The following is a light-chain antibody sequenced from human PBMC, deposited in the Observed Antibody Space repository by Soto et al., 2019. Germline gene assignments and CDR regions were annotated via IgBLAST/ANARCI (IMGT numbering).Light chain of an antibody. CDR3: QQYNSWPLT. CDR1: QIIGSN. J-gene: IGKJ4*01. V-gene: IGKV1-8*01. CDR2: GAS. Sequence: IRRTQSPSSFSASTGDRVIIACRSSQIIGSNLAWHQQTPGKAPNVLIYGASSLQTGVPSSISGGASGTDFTPTISSLQSEDFAVYYCQQYNSWPLTFGGGTKVDIK.